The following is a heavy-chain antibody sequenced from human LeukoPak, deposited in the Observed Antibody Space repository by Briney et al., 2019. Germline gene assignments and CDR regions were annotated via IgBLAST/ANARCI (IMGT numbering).Heavy chain of an antibody. D-gene: IGHD6-13*01. CDR3: ARPYSSSWYDPYFDY. J-gene: IGHJ4*02. CDR2: ISYDGSNK. V-gene: IGHV3-30-3*01. Sequence: GGSLRPSCAASGFTFSSYWMHWVRQAPGKGLEWVAVISYDGSNKYYADSVKGRFTISRDNSKNTLYLQMNSLRAEDTAVYYCARPYSSSWYDPYFDYWGQGTLVTVSS. CDR1: GFTFSSYW.